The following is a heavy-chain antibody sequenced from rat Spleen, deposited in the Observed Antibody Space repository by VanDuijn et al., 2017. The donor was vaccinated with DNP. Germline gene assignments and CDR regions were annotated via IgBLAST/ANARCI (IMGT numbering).Heavy chain of an antibody. D-gene: IGHD1-10*01. V-gene: IGHV2-1*01. CDR2: IWSDGST. J-gene: IGHJ3*01. Sequence: QVLLRESGPGLVQPSQTLSLTCTVSGFSLTSNSVSWVRQPPGKGLEWMGTIWSDGSTDCNSALKSRLSISRDTSKSQVFLKMNSLQIEDTAIYFCTSIRNWGQGTLVTVSS. CDR3: TSIRN. CDR1: GFSLTSNS.